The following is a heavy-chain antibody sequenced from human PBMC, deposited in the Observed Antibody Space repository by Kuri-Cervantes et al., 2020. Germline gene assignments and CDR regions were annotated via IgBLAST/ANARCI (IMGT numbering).Heavy chain of an antibody. CDR3: ARHGGWSGSTSCNWFDP. CDR2: ISHSGST. Sequence: SQTLSLTCGVYGESFSGYYWSWIRQSPEKGLEWIGEISHSGSTNYNPSLKSRVTISVDTSKNQFSLKLSSVTAADTAVYYCARHGGWSGSTSCNWFDPWGQGTLVTVSS. D-gene: IGHD2-2*01. CDR1: GESFSGYY. V-gene: IGHV4-34*01. J-gene: IGHJ5*02.